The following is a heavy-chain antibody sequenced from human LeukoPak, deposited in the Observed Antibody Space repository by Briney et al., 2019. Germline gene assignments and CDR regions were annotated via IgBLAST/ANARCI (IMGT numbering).Heavy chain of an antibody. CDR2: IYYSGGT. CDR3: AKSGSWSYFDY. J-gene: IGHJ4*02. CDR1: GGSISSGGYY. V-gene: IGHV4-31*03. D-gene: IGHD6-13*01. Sequence: SETLSLTCTVSGGSISSGGYYWSWIRQHPGKGLEWIGYIYYSGGTYYNPSLKSRVTISVDTSKNQFSLKLSSVTAADTAVYYCAKSGSWSYFDYWGQGTLVTVSS.